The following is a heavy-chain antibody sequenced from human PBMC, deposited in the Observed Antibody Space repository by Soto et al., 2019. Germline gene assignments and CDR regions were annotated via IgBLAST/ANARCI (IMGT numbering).Heavy chain of an antibody. CDR1: GLTFGDYY. V-gene: IGHV3-11*04. Sequence: GGSLRLSCAASGLTFGDYYMSWIRQAPGKGLEWVSYISYSARTIYYADSVKGRFTISRDNAKNSLYLQMNSLSADDTAVYYCAGYYDSSGYRYYFDYWGQGTLVTVYS. D-gene: IGHD3-22*01. CDR2: ISYSARTI. CDR3: AGYYDSSGYRYYFDY. J-gene: IGHJ4*02.